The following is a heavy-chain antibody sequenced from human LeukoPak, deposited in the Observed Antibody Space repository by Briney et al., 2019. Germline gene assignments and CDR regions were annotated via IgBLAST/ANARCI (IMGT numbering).Heavy chain of an antibody. CDR3: ARGAYDYVWGSYRPFDY. J-gene: IGHJ4*02. Sequence: SETLSLTCAVYGGSFSGYYRSWIRQPPGKGLEWIGEINHSGSTNYNPSLKSRVTISVDTSKNQFSLKLSSVTAADTAVYYCARGAYDYVWGSYRPFDYWGRGTLVTVSS. D-gene: IGHD3-16*02. CDR1: GGSFSGYY. V-gene: IGHV4-34*01. CDR2: INHSGST.